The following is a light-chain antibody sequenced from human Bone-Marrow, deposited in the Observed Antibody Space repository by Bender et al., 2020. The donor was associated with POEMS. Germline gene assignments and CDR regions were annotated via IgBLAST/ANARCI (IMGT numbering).Light chain of an antibody. J-gene: IGLJ3*02. Sequence: QSALTQPPSVSGSLGQSITISCTGTSSDVGSYNLVSWYQQHPGKAPKVVIYDGTYRPSEISNRFSGSKSGNTASLTISGLQAEDEAHYYCCSYAGSSTWVFGGGTKLTVL. CDR2: DGT. CDR1: SSDVGSYNL. V-gene: IGLV2-23*01. CDR3: CSYAGSSTWV.